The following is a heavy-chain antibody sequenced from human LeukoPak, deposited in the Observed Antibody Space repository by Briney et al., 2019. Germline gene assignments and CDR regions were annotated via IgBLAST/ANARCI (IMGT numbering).Heavy chain of an antibody. V-gene: IGHV3-33*01. CDR3: ARGIQLWTHFDY. CDR2: IWYDGSNK. J-gene: IGHJ4*02. CDR1: GFTFSSYG. D-gene: IGHD5-18*01. Sequence: GGSLRLSCAASGFTFSSYGMHWVRQAPGKGLEWVAVIWYDGSNKYYADSVKGRFTISRDNSKNTLYLQMNSLRAEDTAVYYCARGIQLWTHFDYWGQGTLVTVSS.